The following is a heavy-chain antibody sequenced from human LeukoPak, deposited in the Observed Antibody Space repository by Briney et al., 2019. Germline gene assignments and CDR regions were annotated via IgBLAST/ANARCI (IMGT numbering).Heavy chain of an antibody. V-gene: IGHV3-7*01. CDR1: GFTFSNYW. Sequence: PGGSLRLSCATSGFTFSNYWMTWVRQAPGKGLEWVANINPDGSAKNYVEYVKGRFTISRDNTKNSLYLEMNSLRVEDTAVYYCGRDPATKEPGGGAFDYWGQGTLVTVSS. D-gene: IGHD6-25*01. CDR3: GRDPATKEPGGGAFDY. CDR2: INPDGSAK. J-gene: IGHJ4*02.